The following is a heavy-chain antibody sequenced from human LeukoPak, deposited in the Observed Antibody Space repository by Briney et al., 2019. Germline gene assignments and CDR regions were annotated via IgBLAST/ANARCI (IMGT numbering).Heavy chain of an antibody. CDR2: IHQHGSKE. CDR1: GFTFTSYA. J-gene: IGHJ4*02. Sequence: GGSLRLSCVASGFTFTSYAMNWVRQAPGKGLEWVANIHQHGSKENYVDSVKGRFTISRDNAKNSIYLQMNSLRAEDTAVYYCAREGGTYYYGSGSQINDYWGQGTLVTVSS. D-gene: IGHD3-10*01. V-gene: IGHV3-7*01. CDR3: AREGGTYYYGSGSQINDY.